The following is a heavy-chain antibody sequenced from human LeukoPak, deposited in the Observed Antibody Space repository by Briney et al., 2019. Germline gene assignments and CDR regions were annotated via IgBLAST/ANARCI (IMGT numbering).Heavy chain of an antibody. CDR3: ARHTTYYYDSSGPYFFVS. Sequence: SETLSLTCIVSSGSIGSYYWGWIRQPPGKGLEWLGYIRYSGSTKYNPSLKSRVSISVDTSKSQFSLKLSSATAADTAVYYCARHTTYYYDSSGPYFFVSWGRGTLVTVSS. CDR2: IRYSGST. V-gene: IGHV4-59*08. J-gene: IGHJ4*02. D-gene: IGHD3-22*01. CDR1: SGSIGSYY.